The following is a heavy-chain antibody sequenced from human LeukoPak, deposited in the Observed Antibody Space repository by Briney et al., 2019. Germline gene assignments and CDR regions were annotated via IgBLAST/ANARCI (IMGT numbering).Heavy chain of an antibody. J-gene: IGHJ4*02. CDR2: IWSDATNQ. D-gene: IGHD4-11*01. CDR1: GFTFSHHG. V-gene: IGHV3-33*06. CDR3: VKDAQRGFDYSNSLQH. Sequence: GGSLRLSCEASGFTFSHHGMHWVRQAPGKGLEWVAVIWSDATNQYYSDSVKGRFTISRDNFKRTVSLQMNSLRAEDTAVYYCVKDAQRGFDYSNSLQHWGQGSLVTVSS.